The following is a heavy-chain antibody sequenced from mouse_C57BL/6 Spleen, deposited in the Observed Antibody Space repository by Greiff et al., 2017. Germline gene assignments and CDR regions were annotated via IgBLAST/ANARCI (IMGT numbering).Heavy chain of an antibody. CDR2: IDPSDSET. J-gene: IGHJ4*01. Sequence: QVQLQQPRAELVRPGSSVKLSCKASGYTFTSYWMHWVKQRPIQGLEWIGNIDPSDSETHYNQKFKDKATLTVDKSSSTAYMQLSSLTSEDSAVYYCARGYDYDCAMDYWGQGTSVTVSS. D-gene: IGHD2-4*01. V-gene: IGHV1-52*01. CDR1: GYTFTSYW. CDR3: ARGYDYDCAMDY.